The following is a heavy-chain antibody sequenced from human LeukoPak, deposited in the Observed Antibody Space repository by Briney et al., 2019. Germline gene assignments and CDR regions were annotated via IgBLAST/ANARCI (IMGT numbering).Heavy chain of an antibody. D-gene: IGHD5-24*01. Sequence: PSETLSLTCTVSGGSISSGSYYWSWIRRPAGKGLEWIGRIYTSGSTNYNPSLKSRVTISVDTSKNQFSLKLSSVTAADTAVYYCARVSADGYNYRHDDYWGQGTLVTVSS. CDR2: IYTSGST. CDR3: ARVSADGYNYRHDDY. V-gene: IGHV4-61*02. J-gene: IGHJ4*02. CDR1: GGSISSGSYY.